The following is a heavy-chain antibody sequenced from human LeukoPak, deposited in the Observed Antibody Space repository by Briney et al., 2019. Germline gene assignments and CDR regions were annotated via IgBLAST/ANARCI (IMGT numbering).Heavy chain of an antibody. Sequence: TGGSLRLSCTASGFTLSDYAMSWVRQAPGKGLEWVSGISGSGGSIRYADSVKGRFIISRDNSKNTLYLQMNSPRAEDTAVYYCAKGGDGYNYYFDYWGQETLVTVSS. J-gene: IGHJ4*02. CDR1: GFTLSDYA. CDR3: AKGGDGYNYYFDY. D-gene: IGHD5-24*01. V-gene: IGHV3-23*01. CDR2: ISGSGGSI.